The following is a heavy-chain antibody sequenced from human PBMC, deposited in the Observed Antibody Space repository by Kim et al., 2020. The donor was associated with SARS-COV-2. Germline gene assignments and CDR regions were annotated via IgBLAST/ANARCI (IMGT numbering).Heavy chain of an antibody. CDR3: ARVPLGFLEWLDLNWFDP. J-gene: IGHJ5*02. D-gene: IGHD3-3*02. CDR1: GGSFSGYY. Sequence: SETLSLTCAVYGGSFSGYYWSWIRQPPGKGLEWIGEINHSGSTNYNPSLKSRVTISVDTSKNQFSLKLSSVTAADTAVYYCARVPLGFLEWLDLNWFDPWGQGTLVTVSS. CDR2: INHSGST. V-gene: IGHV4-34*01.